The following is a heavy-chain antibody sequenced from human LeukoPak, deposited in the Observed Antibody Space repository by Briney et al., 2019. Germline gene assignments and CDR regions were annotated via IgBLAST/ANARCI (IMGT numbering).Heavy chain of an antibody. J-gene: IGHJ6*04. CDR1: GFTFSSYA. V-gene: IGHV4-34*01. CDR3: ARGEGSGWRRGSLDV. D-gene: IGHD6-19*01. Sequence: PGGSLRLSCAASGFTFSSYAMSWVRQPPGKGLEWIGEINHSGSTNYNPSLKSRVTISVDTSKNQFSLKLSSVTAADTAVYYCARGEGSGWRRGSLDVWGKGTTVTVSS. CDR2: INHSGST.